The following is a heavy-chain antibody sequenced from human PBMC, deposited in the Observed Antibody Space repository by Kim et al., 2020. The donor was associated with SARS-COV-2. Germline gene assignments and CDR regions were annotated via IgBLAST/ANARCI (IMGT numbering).Heavy chain of an antibody. CDR2: ISYDGSNK. J-gene: IGHJ4*02. V-gene: IGHV3-30-3*01. Sequence: GGSLRLSCAASGFTFSSYAMHWVRQAPGKGLEWVAVISYDGSNKYYADSVKGRFTISRDNSKNTLYLQMNSLRAEDTAVYYCARPSSGSYWGRGGYFDYWGQGTLVTVSS. CDR3: ARPSSGSYWGRGGYFDY. CDR1: GFTFSSYA. D-gene: IGHD1-26*01.